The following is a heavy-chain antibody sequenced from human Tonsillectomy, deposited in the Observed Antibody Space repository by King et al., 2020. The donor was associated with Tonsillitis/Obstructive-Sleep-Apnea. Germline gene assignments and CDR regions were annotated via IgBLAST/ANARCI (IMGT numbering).Heavy chain of an antibody. D-gene: IGHD2-15*01. CDR2: IYYSGST. CDR3: ARRCXFYKSGHLPCFEN. V-gene: IGHV4-59*01. J-gene: IGHJ4*02. CDR1: GGSISSYY. Sequence: VQLQESGPGLVKPSETLSLNCNVSGGSISSYYWGWLRQPPGKGLEWIGHIYYSGSTTYKSSLKSRVTISLDTSNNQFSLKLNSVTAADTAVYYCARRCXFYKSGHLPCFENWGQGTLVTVSS.